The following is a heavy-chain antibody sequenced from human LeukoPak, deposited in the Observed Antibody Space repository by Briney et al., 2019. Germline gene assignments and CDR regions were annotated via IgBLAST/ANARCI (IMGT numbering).Heavy chain of an antibody. CDR1: GFTFTNYE. V-gene: IGHV3-74*01. CDR3: ARSGRGGAFDI. CDR2: FYSDGSRT. Sequence: PGGSLRLSCAASGFTFTNYEMTWVRQAPGKGLVWVSRFYSDGSRTNYADSVKGRFTISGDNAKNTQYLQMNSLRAEDTAVYYCARSGRGGAFDIWGQGTMVTVSS. D-gene: IGHD1-26*01. J-gene: IGHJ3*02.